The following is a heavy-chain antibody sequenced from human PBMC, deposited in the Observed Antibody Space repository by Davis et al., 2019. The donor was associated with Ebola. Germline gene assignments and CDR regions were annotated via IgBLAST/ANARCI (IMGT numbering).Heavy chain of an antibody. J-gene: IGHJ6*02. CDR3: AKDSSSQGYYYYGMDV. CDR2: ISFDGSNK. CDR1: GFTFSSHD. D-gene: IGHD6-6*01. Sequence: GESLKIPCEASGFTFSSHDMHWVRQAPGKGLEGVAIISFDGSNKYYPDSVKGRFTISRDNAKNSLYLQMNSLRAEDTALYYCAKDSSSQGYYYYGMDVWGQGTTVTVSS. V-gene: IGHV3-30*18.